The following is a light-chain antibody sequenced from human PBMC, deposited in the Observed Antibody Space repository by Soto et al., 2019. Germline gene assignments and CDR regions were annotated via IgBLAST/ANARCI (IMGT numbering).Light chain of an antibody. CDR1: QSISSW. J-gene: IGKJ5*01. Sequence: EIQMTQSPSTLSASVGDRVTITCLASQSISSWLAWYQQKPGKAPKLLIYDASSLESGVPSRFSGSGSGTDFTLTISRLEPEDFAVYYCQQYGSSPRTFGQGTRLEIK. CDR2: DAS. V-gene: IGKV1-5*01. CDR3: QQYGSSPRT.